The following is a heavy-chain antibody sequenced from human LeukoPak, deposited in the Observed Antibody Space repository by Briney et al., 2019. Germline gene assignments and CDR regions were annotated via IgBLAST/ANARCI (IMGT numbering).Heavy chain of an antibody. CDR3: ARRVVGASPFDY. D-gene: IGHD1-26*01. CDR2: IYYSGST. Sequence: SETLSLTCTVSGGSISSSSYYWGWIRQPPGKGLEWIGSIYYSGSTYYNPSLKSRVTISVDTSKNQFSLKLSSVTAADTAVYYCARRVVGASPFDYWGQGTLVTVSS. J-gene: IGHJ4*02. CDR1: GGSISSSSYY. V-gene: IGHV4-39*01.